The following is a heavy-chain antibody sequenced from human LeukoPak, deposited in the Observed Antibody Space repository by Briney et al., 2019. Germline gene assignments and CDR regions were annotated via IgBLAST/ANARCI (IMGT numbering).Heavy chain of an antibody. J-gene: IGHJ4*02. D-gene: IGHD3-10*01. CDR1: GGSISSSNW. Sequence: PSETLSLTCAVSGGSISSSNWWSWVRQPPGKGLEWIGEIYHSGSTNYNPSLKTRVTISVDKSKNQFSLKLSSVTAADTAVYYCAKLRGPFGAPGGDYWGQGTLVTVSS. CDR2: IYHSGST. CDR3: AKLRGPFGAPGGDY. V-gene: IGHV4-4*02.